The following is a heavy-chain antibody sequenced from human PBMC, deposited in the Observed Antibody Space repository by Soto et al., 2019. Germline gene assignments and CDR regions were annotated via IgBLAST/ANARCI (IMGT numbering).Heavy chain of an antibody. CDR3: TPETAVAKYYFDF. CDR1: GFTFNNAW. Sequence: EVQLVESGGGLVEPGESLRLSCAAAGFTFNNAWMSWVRQAPGKGLEWVGRIKSRADGETTDYAVPVKGRFTISRDDSKNTLSRQMHSLKIEDTAVYYCTPETAVAKYYFDFWGQGTLVTVSS. CDR2: IKSRADGETT. D-gene: IGHD5-18*01. V-gene: IGHV3-15*01. J-gene: IGHJ4*02.